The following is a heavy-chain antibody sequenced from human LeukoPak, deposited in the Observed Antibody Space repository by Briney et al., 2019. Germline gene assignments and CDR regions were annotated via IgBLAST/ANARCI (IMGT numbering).Heavy chain of an antibody. Sequence: SVKVSCKASGGTFSSYAISWVRQAPGQGLEWMGRIIPILGIANYAQKFQGRVTITADKSTSTAYMELSSLRAEDTALYYCAKLSSSWYGSDFWFDPWGQGTLVTVSS. CDR3: AKLSSSWYGSDFWFDP. V-gene: IGHV1-69*04. J-gene: IGHJ5*02. CDR2: IIPILGIA. CDR1: GGTFSSYA. D-gene: IGHD6-13*01.